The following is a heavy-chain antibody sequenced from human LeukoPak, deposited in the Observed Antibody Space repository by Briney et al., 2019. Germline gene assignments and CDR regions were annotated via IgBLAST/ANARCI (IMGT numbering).Heavy chain of an antibody. CDR3: ARVTDGYSTFYYYYMDV. CDR1: GYTFTGNY. CDR2: INPNSGGT. V-gene: IGHV1-2*02. D-gene: IGHD5-18*01. J-gene: IGHJ6*03. Sequence: GASVKVSCKASGYTFTGNYMHWVRQAPGQGLEWMGWINPNSGGTNYAQKFQGRVTMTRDTSISTAYMELSRLRSDDTAVYYCARVTDGYSTFYYYYMDVWGKGTTVTVSS.